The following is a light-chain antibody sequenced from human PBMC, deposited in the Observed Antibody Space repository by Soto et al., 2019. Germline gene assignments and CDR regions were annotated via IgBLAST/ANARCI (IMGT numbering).Light chain of an antibody. CDR2: AAS. Sequence: DIQMTQSPSSLSASVGDRVTITCLASQGISNYLAWFPQKPGEAPKSLIYAASSLQSGVPSKFSGSGSGTDFTLTVSSLQPEDFAPYYCQQYNSYPLTVGGGTKVELK. CDR1: QGISNY. V-gene: IGKV1-16*02. CDR3: QQYNSYPLT. J-gene: IGKJ4*01.